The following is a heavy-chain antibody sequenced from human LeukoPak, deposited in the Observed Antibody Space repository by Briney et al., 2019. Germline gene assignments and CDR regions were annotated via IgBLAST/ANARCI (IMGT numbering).Heavy chain of an antibody. CDR1: GFIFSNYG. J-gene: IGHJ3*02. Sequence: GGSLRLSCAASGFIFSNYGMHWVRQAPGKGLEWVAVISYDGSNKYYADSVKGRFTISRDNSKNTLYLQMNSLRAEDTAVYYCARPLDLAFDIWGQGPMVTVSS. CDR3: ARPLDLAFDI. V-gene: IGHV3-30*19. CDR2: ISYDGSNK.